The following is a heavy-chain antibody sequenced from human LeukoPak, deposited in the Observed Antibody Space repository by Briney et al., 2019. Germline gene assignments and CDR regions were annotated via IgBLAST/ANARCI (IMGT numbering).Heavy chain of an antibody. J-gene: IGHJ4*02. CDR1: GFSFSSYG. V-gene: IGHV3-30*02. Sequence: GGSLRLSCVASGFSFSSYGMHWVRRAPGKGLEWMTFIRFDGSEKYYADSVKGRFTISRDYSKSTLFLQMSSLRPEDTAVYYCALGKNFGYHYFDFWGQGALVTASS. CDR3: ALGKNFGYHYFDF. CDR2: IRFDGSEK. D-gene: IGHD2-2*03.